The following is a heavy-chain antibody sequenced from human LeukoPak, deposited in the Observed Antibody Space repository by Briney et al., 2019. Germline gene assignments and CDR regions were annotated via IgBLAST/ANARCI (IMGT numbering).Heavy chain of an antibody. V-gene: IGHV4-4*07. CDR2: IYTSGST. D-gene: IGHD6-19*01. J-gene: IGHJ2*01. CDR1: GGSISSYY. Sequence: PSETLSLTCTVSGGSISSYYWSWIRQPAGKGLEWIGRIYTSGSTNYNPSLKSRVTMSVDTSKNQFSLKLSSVTAADTAVYYCARGAVAGTPWPPAGYFDLWGRGTLGTVSS. CDR3: ARGAVAGTPWPPAGYFDL.